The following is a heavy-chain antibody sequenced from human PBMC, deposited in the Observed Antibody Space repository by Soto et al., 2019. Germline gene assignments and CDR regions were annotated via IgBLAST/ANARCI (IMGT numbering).Heavy chain of an antibody. CDR3: VQSRCGGDCLQSYSSHSYYGLDV. J-gene: IGHJ6*02. D-gene: IGHD2-21*01. CDR2: IYWDDDK. CDR1: GVSLSTTGVG. V-gene: IGHV2-5*02. Sequence: QITLKESGPTLVKPTQTLTLTCTSSGVSLSTTGVGVGWIRQPPGKALGWLALIYWDDDKRYNPSLKSRLTITKDTSKNQVVLTMTNMDPVDTATYYCVQSRCGGDCLQSYSSHSYYGLDVWGQGTTVTVSS.